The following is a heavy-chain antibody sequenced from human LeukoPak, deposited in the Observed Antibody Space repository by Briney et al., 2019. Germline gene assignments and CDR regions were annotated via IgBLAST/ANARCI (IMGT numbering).Heavy chain of an antibody. D-gene: IGHD6-13*01. J-gene: IGHJ4*02. V-gene: IGHV3-23*01. CDR1: GFTFSSYA. Sequence: PGGSLRLSCAVSGFTFSSYAMSWVRQAPGKGLEWVSGFSGSGSHTNYADSVKGRFTISRDHSKNTLNLQMNSLSAEDTAVYYCAKRVQSSSWYAAFDYWGQGTLVTVSS. CDR3: AKRVQSSSWYAAFDY. CDR2: FSGSGSHT.